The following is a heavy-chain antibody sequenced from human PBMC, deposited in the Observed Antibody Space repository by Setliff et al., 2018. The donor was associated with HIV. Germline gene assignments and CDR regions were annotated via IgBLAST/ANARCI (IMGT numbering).Heavy chain of an antibody. D-gene: IGHD4-4*01. CDR3: ATHASTVQDAMDV. CDR2: IYTSGST. Sequence: SETLSLTCTVSGGSISSGSNYWSWIRQPAGKGLEWIGHIYTSGSTNYNPSLKSRVTISVDTSKNQFYLKLSSVTAADTAVYYCATHASTVQDAMDVWGQGTTVTVSS. V-gene: IGHV4-61*09. J-gene: IGHJ6*02. CDR1: GGSISSGSNY.